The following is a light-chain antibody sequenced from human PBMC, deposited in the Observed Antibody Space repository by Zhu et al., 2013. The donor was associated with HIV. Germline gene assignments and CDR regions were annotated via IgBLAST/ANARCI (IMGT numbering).Light chain of an antibody. V-gene: IGKV3-20*01. J-gene: IGKJ4*01. Sequence: EIVLTQSPGTLSLSPGERATLFCWASETITGGYLAWYQRKPGQAPRLIMYDAYTRATGIPDRFSGSGSGTDFSLTVSRLEPEDFAVYICQQYVSSPVTFGGGTKVEIK. CDR3: QQYVSSPVT. CDR2: DAY. CDR1: ETITGGY.